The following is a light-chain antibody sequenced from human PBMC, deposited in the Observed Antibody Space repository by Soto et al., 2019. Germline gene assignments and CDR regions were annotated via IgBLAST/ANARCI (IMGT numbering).Light chain of an antibody. J-gene: IGKJ2*01. V-gene: IGKV2D-30*01. CDR3: MPATPRPYT. CDR1: QSLVYSDGNTY. Sequence: DVVMTQSPLSLPVTLGQPASISCRSSQSLVYSDGNTYLNWYQQRPGQSPRRLIYKVSNWDSGVPDRFSGSGSGTECTLKISSVEAAEVGGYFCMPATPRPYTFGKGTKLEIK. CDR2: KVS.